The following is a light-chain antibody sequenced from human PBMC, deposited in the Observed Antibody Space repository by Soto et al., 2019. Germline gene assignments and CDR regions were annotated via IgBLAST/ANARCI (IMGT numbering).Light chain of an antibody. Sequence: IQLTQSPSSLSASVGDRVTITCRASQGISSYLAGYQQKPGKAPKLLIYAASTLQSGVPSRFSGSVSGTDFTLTISSLQPEDFATYYCQQLNSYPITFGQGTRLEIK. CDR3: QQLNSYPIT. J-gene: IGKJ5*01. V-gene: IGKV1-9*01. CDR2: AAS. CDR1: QGISSY.